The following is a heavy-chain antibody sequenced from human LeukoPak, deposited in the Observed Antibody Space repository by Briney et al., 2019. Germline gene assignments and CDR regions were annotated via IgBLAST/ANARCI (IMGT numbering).Heavy chain of an antibody. CDR1: GFTFSSFD. J-gene: IGHJ6*03. CDR3: ARGPPRGKYYYMDV. CDR2: IGTASGT. Sequence: GGSLRLSCAASGFTFSSFDMHWVRQPTGQGLEWVSTIGTASGTYYSGSVEGRFTLSRDNAKNSLYLQMNNLTAGDTAVFYYARGPPRGKYYYMDVWGKGTTVTVSS. V-gene: IGHV3-13*01. D-gene: IGHD1-1*01.